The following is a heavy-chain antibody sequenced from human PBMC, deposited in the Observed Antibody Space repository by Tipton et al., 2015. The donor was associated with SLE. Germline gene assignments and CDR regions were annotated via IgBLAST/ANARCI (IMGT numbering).Heavy chain of an antibody. D-gene: IGHD3-22*01. CDR1: GGSFSGYY. J-gene: IGHJ3*02. V-gene: IGHV4-34*01. CDR3: ARGPVTRVTMIVVPTSEKAFDI. Sequence: TLSLTCAVYGGSFSGYYWSWIRQPPGKGLEWIGSIYYSGSTYYNPSLKSRVTISVDTSKNQFSLKLSSMTAADTAVYYCARGPVTRVTMIVVPTSEKAFDIWGQGTMVTVSS. CDR2: IYYSGST.